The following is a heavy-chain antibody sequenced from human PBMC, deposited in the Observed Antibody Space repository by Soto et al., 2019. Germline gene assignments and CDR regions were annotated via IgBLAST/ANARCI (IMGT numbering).Heavy chain of an antibody. J-gene: IGHJ4*02. CDR1: GFTFSSYA. CDR3: AKIVRRYSSSWYLGASDY. V-gene: IGHV3-23*01. D-gene: IGHD6-13*01. Sequence: EVQLLESGGGLVQPGGSLRLSCAASGFTFSSYAMSWVRQAPGKGLEWVSAISGSGGSTYYADSVKGRFTISRDNSKNTLYLQMNSLRAEDTAVYYCAKIVRRYSSSWYLGASDYWGQGTLVTVSS. CDR2: ISGSGGST.